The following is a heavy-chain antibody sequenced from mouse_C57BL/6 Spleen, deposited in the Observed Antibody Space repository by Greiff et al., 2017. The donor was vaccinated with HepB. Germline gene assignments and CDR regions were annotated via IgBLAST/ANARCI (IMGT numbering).Heavy chain of an antibody. D-gene: IGHD3-2*02. J-gene: IGHJ3*01. CDR3: AILAAQATWAY. CDR1: GYTFTSYW. Sequence: QVQLQQPGAELVMPGASVKLSCKASGYTFTSYWMHWVKQRPGQGLEWIGEIDPSDSYTNYNQKFKGKSTLTVDKSSSTAYMQLSSLTSEDSAVYYCAILAAQATWAYWGQGTLVTVSA. CDR2: IDPSDSYT. V-gene: IGHV1-69*01.